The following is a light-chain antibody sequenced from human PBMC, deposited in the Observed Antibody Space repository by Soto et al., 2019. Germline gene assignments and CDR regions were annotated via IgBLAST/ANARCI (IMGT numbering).Light chain of an antibody. J-gene: IGKJ5*01. CDR1: QSVSSY. V-gene: IGKV3-11*01. Sequence: EIVFTQSPATLSFSPGERATLSFRASQSVSSYLAWYRQRPGQAPRLLIYDVSNRATGIPARFSGSGSGTDFTLTISSLEPEDFAVYYCQQRSNWPPTFGQGTRLEIK. CDR3: QQRSNWPPT. CDR2: DVS.